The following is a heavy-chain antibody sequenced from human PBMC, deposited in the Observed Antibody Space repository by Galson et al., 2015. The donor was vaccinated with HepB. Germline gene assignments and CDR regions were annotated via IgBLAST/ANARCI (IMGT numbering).Heavy chain of an antibody. CDR2: ISYDGSNR. Sequence: SLRLSCAASGFTFSLYAMHWVRQAPGKGLEWVALISYDGSNRDYADSVRGRFTISRDNSKNTLYLQMNSLRAEDTAVYYCARAPADNSGWYDYWGQGTLVTVSS. V-gene: IGHV3-30-3*01. CDR1: GFTFSLYA. D-gene: IGHD6-19*01. CDR3: ARAPADNSGWYDY. J-gene: IGHJ4*02.